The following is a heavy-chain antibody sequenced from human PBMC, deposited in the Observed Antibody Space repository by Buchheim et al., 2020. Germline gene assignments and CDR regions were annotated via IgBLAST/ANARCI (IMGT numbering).Heavy chain of an antibody. CDR3: ARGLWVSGNYYFDN. CDR2: VNCGNGKT. J-gene: IGHJ4*02. V-gene: IGHV1-3*01. D-gene: IGHD1-26*01. CDR1: GYTFSNYA. Sequence: QVQLVQSGADVREPGASVKVSCKASGYTFSNYAMQWVRQAPGQRLEWMGWVNCGNGKTKYSQKFQGRVTITRDTSASTAYMELSSLRYEDTAVYYCARGLWVSGNYYFDNWGQGTL.